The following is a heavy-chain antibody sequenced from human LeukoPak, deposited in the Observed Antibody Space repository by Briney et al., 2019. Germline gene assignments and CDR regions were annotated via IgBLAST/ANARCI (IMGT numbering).Heavy chain of an antibody. V-gene: IGHV4-4*07. D-gene: IGHD6-6*01. CDR3: VRGDYGSSSPPNYYYYYGLDV. Sequence: SETLSLTCTVSGGSINNYYWNWIRQPAGKGLEWIGRIYTSGSTNYNPSLKSRVTISVDTSKNQFSLKLSSVTAADTAVYYCVRGDYGSSSPPNYYYYYGLDVWGQGTTVTVSS. CDR1: GGSINNYY. J-gene: IGHJ6*02. CDR2: IYTSGST.